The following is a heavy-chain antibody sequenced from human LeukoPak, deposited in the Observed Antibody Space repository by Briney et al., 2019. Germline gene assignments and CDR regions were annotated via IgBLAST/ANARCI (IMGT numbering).Heavy chain of an antibody. Sequence: ASVKVSCKASGGTFSSYAISWVRQAPGQGLEWMGRIIPILGIANYAQNFQGRVTMTEDTFADTAYMELSSLRSEDTAVYYCAREDCSSTSCTLDDWGQGTLVTVSP. V-gene: IGHV1-69*04. D-gene: IGHD2-2*01. CDR1: GGTFSSYA. CDR3: AREDCSSTSCTLDD. J-gene: IGHJ4*02. CDR2: IIPILGIA.